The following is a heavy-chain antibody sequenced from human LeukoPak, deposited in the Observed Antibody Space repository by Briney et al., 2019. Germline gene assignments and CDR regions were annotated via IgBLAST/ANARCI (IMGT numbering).Heavy chain of an antibody. J-gene: IGHJ3*01. V-gene: IGHV4-39*01. Sequence: SETLSLTCSVSGVSIYSSTYYWAWIRQPPGKGLEFIGSIYYNEDNFHNPSLKSRLTISVDTSANLFSLRLTSVTAADTATYYCARQLAAGNDGFDVWGQGTVVTVSS. D-gene: IGHD2-15*01. CDR3: ARQLAAGNDGFDV. CDR1: GVSIYSSTYY. CDR2: IYYNEDN.